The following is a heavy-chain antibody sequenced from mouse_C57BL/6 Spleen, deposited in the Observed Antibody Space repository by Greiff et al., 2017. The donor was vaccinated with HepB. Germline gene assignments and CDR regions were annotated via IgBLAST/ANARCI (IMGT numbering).Heavy chain of an antibody. CDR2: ISSGSSTI. CDR3: ARPGDYYGSSYWYFDV. CDR1: GFTFSDYG. D-gene: IGHD1-1*01. J-gene: IGHJ1*03. Sequence: EVQGVESGGGLVKPGGSLKLSCAASGFTFSDYGMHWVRQAPEKGLEWVAYISSGSSTIYYADTVKGRFTISRDKAKNTRFLQMTSLRSEDTAMYYCARPGDYYGSSYWYFDVWGTGTTVTVSS. V-gene: IGHV5-17*01.